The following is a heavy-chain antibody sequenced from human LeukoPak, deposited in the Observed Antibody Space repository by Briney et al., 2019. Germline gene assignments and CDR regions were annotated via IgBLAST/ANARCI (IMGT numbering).Heavy chain of an antibody. V-gene: IGHV3-30*02. D-gene: IGHD5-18*01. CDR1: GFTFSSYG. J-gene: IGHJ4*02. CDR2: IRYDGSNR. CDR3: AKDSQAIQLWTPLDY. Sequence: GGSLRLSCAASGFTFSSYGMHWVRQAPGKGLEWVAFIRYDGSNRYYADSVKGRFTISRDNSKNTLYLQMNSLRAEDTAVYYCAKDSQAIQLWTPLDYWGQGTLVTVSS.